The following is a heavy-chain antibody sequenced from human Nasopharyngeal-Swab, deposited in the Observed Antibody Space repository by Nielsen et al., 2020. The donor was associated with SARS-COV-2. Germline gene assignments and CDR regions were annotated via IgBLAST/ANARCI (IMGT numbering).Heavy chain of an antibody. D-gene: IGHD3-22*01. CDR1: GFTFSSYA. CDR2: ISGSGGST. Sequence: GGPLSLSWAASGFTFSSYAMNWVRQAPGKGLEWVSAISGSGGSTYYADSMKGRFTISRDNSKNTLYLQMNSLRAGDTAVYYCARANTYYFQSGGSSHFDYWGQGTLVTVSS. CDR3: ARANTYYFQSGGSSHFDY. J-gene: IGHJ4*02. V-gene: IGHV3-23*01.